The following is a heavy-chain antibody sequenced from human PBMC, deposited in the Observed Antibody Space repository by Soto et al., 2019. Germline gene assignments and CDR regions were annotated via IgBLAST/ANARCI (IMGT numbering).Heavy chain of an antibody. Sequence: QVQLVQSGAEVKKPGSSVKVSCKASGGTFNNYAVTWVRQAPGQGLEWMGGIIPISGTTNYAQKFQGRVTIPADVSTSTAYMELSSLRSEDTALYYCASSYGTSWYGDYWGQGTLVSVSS. CDR1: GGTFNNYA. CDR2: IIPISGTT. V-gene: IGHV1-69*01. J-gene: IGHJ4*02. CDR3: ASSYGTSWYGDY. D-gene: IGHD6-13*01.